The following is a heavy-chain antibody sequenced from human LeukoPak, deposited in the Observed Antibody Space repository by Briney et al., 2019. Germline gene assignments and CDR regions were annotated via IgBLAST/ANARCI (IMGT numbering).Heavy chain of an antibody. D-gene: IGHD3-10*01. Sequence: ASVKLSYSPSGYTFTVYYMRSVRQSPGQGLEWMGWINPNSGGTNYAQKFQGRVTMTRDTYISTAYMELSRLRSDDTAVYYCARDSTDAWIGEFLNHFDDWGPVTLVTVSS. CDR3: ARDSTDAWIGEFLNHFDD. V-gene: IGHV1-2*02. CDR1: GYTFTVYY. J-gene: IGHJ4*02. CDR2: INPNSGGT.